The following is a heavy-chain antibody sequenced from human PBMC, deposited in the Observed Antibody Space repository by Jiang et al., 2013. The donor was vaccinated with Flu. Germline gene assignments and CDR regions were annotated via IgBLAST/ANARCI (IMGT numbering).Heavy chain of an antibody. D-gene: IGHD3-22*01. CDR3: ARMTYYYDSSGYYSPYYYYGMDV. J-gene: IGHJ6*02. V-gene: IGHV5-10-1*01. Sequence: PGKGLEWMGRIDPSDSYTNYSPSFQGHVTISADKSISTAYLQWSSLKASDTAMYYCARMTYYYDSSGYYSPYYYYGMDVWGQGTTVTVSS. CDR2: IDPSDSYT.